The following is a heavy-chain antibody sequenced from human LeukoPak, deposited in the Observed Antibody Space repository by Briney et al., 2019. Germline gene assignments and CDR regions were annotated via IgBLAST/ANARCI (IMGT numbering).Heavy chain of an antibody. CDR3: ARDGSSWSNWLDP. CDR1: RFTLTGHL. Sequence: GGALRHSCAPPRFTLTGHLMHWVRPGPGAGLGWVSRFNNDGGSTRYADSVKGRFTISRDNAKNTLYLQMNSLRAEDTAVYYCARDGSSWSNWLDPWGQGALVTVSS. V-gene: IGHV3-74*01. CDR2: FNNDGGST. D-gene: IGHD6-13*01. J-gene: IGHJ5*02.